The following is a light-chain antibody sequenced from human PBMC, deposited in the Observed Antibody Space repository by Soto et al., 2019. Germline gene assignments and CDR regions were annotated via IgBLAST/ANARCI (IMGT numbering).Light chain of an antibody. CDR2: DAS. CDR1: QGINTW. J-gene: IGKJ4*01. V-gene: IGKV1D-16*01. CDR3: QRYSSYPLT. Sequence: DIQMTQSPSSLSASVGDRVTITCRASQGINTWLAWYQQKQEKAPKSLIYDASSLESGVPSRFSGSGSGTDFPLTISSLQPEDFATYYCQRYSSYPLTFGGGTKVELK.